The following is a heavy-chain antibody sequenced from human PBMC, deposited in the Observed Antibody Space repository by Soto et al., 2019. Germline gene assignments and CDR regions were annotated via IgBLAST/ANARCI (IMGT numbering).Heavy chain of an antibody. CDR1: GGSISSSSYY. CDR3: ACIFSGGYGYGFYYYGMDV. Sequence: PSETLSLTCTVSGGSISSSSYYWGWIRQPPGKGLEWIGSIYYSGSTYYNPSLKSRVTISVDTSKNQFSLKLNFVTAADTVFFYCACIFSGGYGYGFYYYGMDVWGQGTTVTVSS. CDR2: IYYSGST. J-gene: IGHJ6*02. V-gene: IGHV4-39*01. D-gene: IGHD5-18*01.